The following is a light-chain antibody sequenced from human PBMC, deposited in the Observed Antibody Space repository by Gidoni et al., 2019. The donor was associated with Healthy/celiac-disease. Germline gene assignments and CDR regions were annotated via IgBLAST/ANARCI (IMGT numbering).Light chain of an antibody. CDR3: QQYYSTPLT. V-gene: IGKV4-1*01. J-gene: IGKJ4*01. Sequence: DIVLTQSPDSLAVSLGERATINCKSSQSVLYSSNNKNYLAWYQQKPGQPPKLRIYWASTRESGVPDRVSGSGSGTDFTLTISSLQAEDVAVYYCQQYYSTPLTFGGGTKVEIK. CDR1: QSVLYSSNNKNY. CDR2: WAS.